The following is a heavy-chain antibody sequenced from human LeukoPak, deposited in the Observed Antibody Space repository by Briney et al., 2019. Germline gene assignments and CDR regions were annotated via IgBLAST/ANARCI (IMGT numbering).Heavy chain of an antibody. Sequence: GGSLRLSCEASGFTFNNYWMSWVRQAPGKGPEWVAHIKENGNEQYYADSVKGRFTISRDNVKHSLCLQMNSLRVEDTAVYYCARDFAGDRDYWGQGTLVTVSS. D-gene: IGHD4-17*01. CDR1: GFTFNNYW. CDR2: IKENGNEQ. J-gene: IGHJ4*02. V-gene: IGHV3-7*01. CDR3: ARDFAGDRDY.